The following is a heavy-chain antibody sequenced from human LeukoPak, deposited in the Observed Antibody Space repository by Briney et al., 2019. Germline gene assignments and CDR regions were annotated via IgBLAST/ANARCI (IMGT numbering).Heavy chain of an antibody. D-gene: IGHD2-2*01. J-gene: IGHJ4*02. CDR2: ISSSGSTI. CDR1: GFDFNNYG. Sequence: GGSLRLSCTASGFDFNNYGMHWVRQAPGKGLEWVSYISSSGSTIYYADSVKGRFTISRDNAKNSLYLQMNSLRAEDTAVYYCASSIVVVPAAMDYWGQGTLVTVSS. CDR3: ASSIVVVPAAMDY. V-gene: IGHV3-48*04.